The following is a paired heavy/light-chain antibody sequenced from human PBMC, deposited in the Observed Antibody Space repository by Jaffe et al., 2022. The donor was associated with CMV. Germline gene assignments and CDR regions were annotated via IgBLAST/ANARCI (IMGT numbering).Heavy chain of an antibody. Sequence: LQESGPGLVKPSETLSLTCSVSGVAITSYYWSWIRQPPGKGLEWIGYVYYSGTNYNPSLKSRVTISVGPAGDQFSLRLTSVTAADTAVYYCARGGDSGYAWGQGTLVTVSS. CDR1: GVAITSYY. V-gene: IGHV4-59*01. CDR2: VYYSGT. D-gene: IGHD5-12*01. J-gene: IGHJ4*02. CDR3: ARGGDSGYA.
Light chain of an antibody. J-gene: IGKJ1*01. CDR3: QHRTNWPYTWT. CDR1: QSVSGH. Sequence: EIVLTQSPATLSLSPGERATLSCRASQSVSGHFAWYQQKAGQPPRLLIYDSFTRATGIPARFSGSGSETDFTLTINSLEPEDFAIYYCQHRTNWPYTWTFGRGTRVDIK. V-gene: IGKV3-11*01. CDR2: DSF.